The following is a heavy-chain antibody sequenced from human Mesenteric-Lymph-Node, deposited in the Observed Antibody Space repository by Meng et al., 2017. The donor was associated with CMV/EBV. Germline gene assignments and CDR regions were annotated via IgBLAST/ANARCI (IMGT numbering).Heavy chain of an antibody. CDR1: ISSGYYY. D-gene: IGHD2-2*01. CDR2: IYYSGST. V-gene: IGHV4-30-4*08. J-gene: IGHJ5*02. Sequence: ISSGYYYLSWIRQPPAKGLEWIGYIYYSGSTYYNPSLKSRVTISVDTSKNQFSLKLSSVTAADTAVYYCARDRRYCSSTSCHGGWFDPWGQGTLVTVSS. CDR3: ARDRRYCSSTSCHGGWFDP.